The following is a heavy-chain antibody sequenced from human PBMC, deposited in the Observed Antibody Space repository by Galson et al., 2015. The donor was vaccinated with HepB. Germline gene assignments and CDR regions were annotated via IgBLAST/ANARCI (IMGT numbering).Heavy chain of an antibody. CDR3: ARAGFGRFGSDYYYYGMDV. CDR2: MNPNSGNT. CDR1: GYTFTSYD. Sequence: SVKVSCKASGYTFTSYDINWVRQATGQGLEWMGWMNPNSGNTGYAQKFQGRVTMTRNTSISTAYMELSSLRSEDTAVYYCARAGFGRFGSDYYYYGMDVWGQGTTVTVSS. V-gene: IGHV1-8*01. J-gene: IGHJ6*02. D-gene: IGHD3-10*01.